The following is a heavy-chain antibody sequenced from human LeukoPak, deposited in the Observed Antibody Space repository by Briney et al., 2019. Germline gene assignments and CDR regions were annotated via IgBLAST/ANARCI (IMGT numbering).Heavy chain of an antibody. Sequence: PGGTLRLSCAASGFTFSSYGMNWVRQAPGRGLEGVSYISSSGSTIYYADSVKGRFTISRDNAKNSLSLHMNSLRAEDTAVYYCAGLGITIVGGVWGKGTTVTISS. J-gene: IGHJ6*04. D-gene: IGHD3-10*02. CDR2: ISSSGSTI. CDR3: AGLGITIVGGV. V-gene: IGHV3-48*04. CDR1: GFTFSSYG.